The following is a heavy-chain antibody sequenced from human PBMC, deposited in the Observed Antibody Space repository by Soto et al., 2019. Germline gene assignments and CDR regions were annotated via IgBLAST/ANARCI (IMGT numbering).Heavy chain of an antibody. CDR3: TRAWGYCSGGSCRKPSRLYYYYMDV. V-gene: IGHV4-59*01. J-gene: IGHJ6*03. Sequence: QVQLQESGPGLVKPSETLSLTCTVSGGSISSYYWSWIRQPPGKGLEWIGYIYYSGSTNYNPSLKSRVANYVDTSKDQYSLKLSSVTAADTAVYYCTRAWGYCSGGSCRKPSRLYYYYMDVWGKGTTVTVSS. CDR1: GGSISSYY. D-gene: IGHD2-15*01. CDR2: IYYSGST.